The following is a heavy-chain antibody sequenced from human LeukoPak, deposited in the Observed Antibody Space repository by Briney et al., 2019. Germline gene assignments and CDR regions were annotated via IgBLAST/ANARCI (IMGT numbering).Heavy chain of an antibody. D-gene: IGHD6-19*01. Sequence: PGGSLRLSCAASGFTFSSYAMHWVRQAPGKGLEWVSLISWDGGSTDYADSVKGRFTISRDNSKKSLYLQMNSVRAEDTALYYCAKDSLAVAGESYFDYWGQGTLVTVSS. CDR3: AKDSLAVAGESYFDY. V-gene: IGHV3-43D*03. CDR2: ISWDGGST. J-gene: IGHJ4*02. CDR1: GFTFSSYA.